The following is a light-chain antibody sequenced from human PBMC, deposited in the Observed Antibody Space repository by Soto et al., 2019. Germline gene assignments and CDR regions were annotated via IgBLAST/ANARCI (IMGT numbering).Light chain of an antibody. J-gene: IGKJ1*01. V-gene: IGKV3-20*01. Sequence: EIVLTQSPGTLSLSPGERATLSCRASQSIRSNLGWYQQKPGQSPRLLIYGASTRATGIPDRFTGSGSGTDFTLTISRLEPEDFAVYFCQHYGSSPWTYGQGTKVEVK. CDR3: QHYGSSPWT. CDR1: QSIRSN. CDR2: GAS.